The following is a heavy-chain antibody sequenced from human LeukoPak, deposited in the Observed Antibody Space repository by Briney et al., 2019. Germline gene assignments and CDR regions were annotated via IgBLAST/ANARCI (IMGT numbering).Heavy chain of an antibody. CDR1: GYSISSGYY. V-gene: IGHV4-38-2*01. CDR2: IYQSGST. J-gene: IGHJ4*02. Sequence: SETLSLTRAVSGYSISSGYYWGWIRQPPGKGLEWIGTIYQSGSTNYNPSLKSRVTISVDTSKNQFSLNLSSVTAADTAVYYCARRVFPDYFDYWGQGTLVTVSS. CDR3: ARRVFPDYFDY. D-gene: IGHD3-10*01.